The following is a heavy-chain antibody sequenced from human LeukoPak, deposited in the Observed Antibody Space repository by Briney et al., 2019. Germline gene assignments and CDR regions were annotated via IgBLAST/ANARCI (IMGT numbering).Heavy chain of an antibody. J-gene: IGHJ4*02. Sequence: ASVKVSCKASGGTFSSYAISWVRQAPGQGLEWMGGIIPIFGTANYAQKFHGRVTITTDESTSTAYMELSSLRSEDTAVYYCASPNLRLGELSFGYWGQGTLVTVSS. CDR2: IIPIFGTA. CDR3: ASPNLRLGELSFGY. CDR1: GGTFSSYA. D-gene: IGHD3-16*02. V-gene: IGHV1-69*05.